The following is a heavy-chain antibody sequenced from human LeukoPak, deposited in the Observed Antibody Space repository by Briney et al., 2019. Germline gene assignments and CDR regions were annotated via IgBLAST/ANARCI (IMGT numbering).Heavy chain of an antibody. CDR2: IYYSGST. D-gene: IGHD3-22*01. CDR1: SGSLGSGGYY. V-gene: IGHV4-30-4*08. J-gene: IGHJ4*02. CDR3: ARAVGYYYDSSGYLY. Sequence: PSETLSLTCTVSSGSLGSGGYYWSWVRQPPWKGLEWIGFIYYSGSTYYNPSIKSRVTISVDTSKNQSSLKLSSVTAADTAVYYCARAVGYYYDSSGYLYWGLGTLVTVSS.